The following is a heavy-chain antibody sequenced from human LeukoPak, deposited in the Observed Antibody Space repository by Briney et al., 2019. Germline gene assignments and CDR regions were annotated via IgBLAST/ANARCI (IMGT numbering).Heavy chain of an antibody. V-gene: IGHV3-30*04. Sequence: PGGSLRLSCAASGFTFSSYAMHWVRQAPGKGLEWVAVISYDGSNKYYADSVKGRFTISRDNSKDTLYLQMNSLRAEDTAVYYCARDRHCGGDCYSHYYYYGMDVWGQGTTVTVSS. CDR1: GFTFSSYA. CDR3: ARDRHCGGDCYSHYYYYGMDV. J-gene: IGHJ6*02. D-gene: IGHD2-21*02. CDR2: ISYDGSNK.